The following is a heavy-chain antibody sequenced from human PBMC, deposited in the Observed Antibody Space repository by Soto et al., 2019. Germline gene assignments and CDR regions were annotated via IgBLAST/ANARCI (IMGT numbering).Heavy chain of an antibody. CDR1: GYTFTIYF. CDR3: ARAKRGSFYFDS. D-gene: IGHD1-26*01. V-gene: IGHV1-2*02. CDR2: INPNSGDT. Sequence: ASVKVSCQTSGYTFTIYFIHWVRQATGQGLEWMGWINPNSGDTKYAQNFQGRVTMTRDTSISTAYMDLGGLTSDDTAVFFCARAKRGSFYFDSWGQGTLVTVSS. J-gene: IGHJ4*02.